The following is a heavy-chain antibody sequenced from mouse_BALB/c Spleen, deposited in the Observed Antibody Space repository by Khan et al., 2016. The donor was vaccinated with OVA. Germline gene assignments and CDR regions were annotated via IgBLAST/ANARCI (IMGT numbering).Heavy chain of an antibody. V-gene: IGHV3-2*02. CDR1: GYSIISDYA. J-gene: IGHJ3*01. Sequence: EVQLQESGPGLVKPSQSLSLTCTVTGYSIISDYAWNWIRQFPGNKLEWMGYISYSGSTSYNPSLKSRISITRDTSKKQFFLQLNSVTTEDTATXYCARVTNSWFAYWGQGTLVTVSA. CDR2: ISYSGST. D-gene: IGHD2-13*01. CDR3: ARVTNSWFAY.